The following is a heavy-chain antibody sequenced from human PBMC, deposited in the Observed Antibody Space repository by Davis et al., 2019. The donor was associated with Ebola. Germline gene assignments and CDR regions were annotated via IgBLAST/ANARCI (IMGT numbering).Heavy chain of an antibody. CDR2: IYYSGST. D-gene: IGHD2-15*01. CDR3: ARPHGAASYNWFDP. J-gene: IGHJ5*02. Sequence: SETLSLTCTVSGGSISSSSYYWGWIRQPPGKGLEWIGSIYYSGSTYYNPSLKSRVTISVDTSKNQFSLKLSSVTAADTAVYYCARPHGAASYNWFDPWGQGTLVTVPS. CDR1: GGSISSSSYY. V-gene: IGHV4-39*01.